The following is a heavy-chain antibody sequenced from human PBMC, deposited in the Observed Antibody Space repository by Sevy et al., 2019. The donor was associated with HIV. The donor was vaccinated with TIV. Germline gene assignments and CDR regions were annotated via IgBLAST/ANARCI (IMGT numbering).Heavy chain of an antibody. J-gene: IGHJ3*02. CDR1: GYSFTSYW. CDR3: AYCSGGSCPLDAFDI. D-gene: IGHD2-15*01. Sequence: GESLKISCKGSGYSFTSYWIGWVRQMPGKGLEWMGIIYPGDSDTRNSPSFQGQVTISADKSISTAYLQWSSLKASDTAMYYCAYCSGGSCPLDAFDIWGQRTMVTVSS. CDR2: IYPGDSDT. V-gene: IGHV5-51*01.